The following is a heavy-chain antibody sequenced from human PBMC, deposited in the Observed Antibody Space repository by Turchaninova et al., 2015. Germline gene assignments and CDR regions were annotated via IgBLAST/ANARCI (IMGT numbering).Heavy chain of an antibody. CDR2: IYPGDSDT. Sequence: EVQLVQSGAEVKKPGESPQISFKGSGYIFSHYWIGWVRQMPGRGLEWMGIIYPGDSDTRYSPSFQGHVTISADKSISTAYLQWSGLKASDTAMYYCATSPGQSGDCWGQGTLVTVSS. CDR3: ATSPGQSGDC. CDR1: GYIFSHYW. V-gene: IGHV5-51*01. D-gene: IGHD6-19*01. J-gene: IGHJ4*02.